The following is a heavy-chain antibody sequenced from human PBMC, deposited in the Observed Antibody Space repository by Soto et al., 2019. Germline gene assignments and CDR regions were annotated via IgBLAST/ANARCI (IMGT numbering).Heavy chain of an antibody. CDR2: IYYSGST. CDR3: ARVHYATPHVEFDY. V-gene: IGHV4-31*03. Sequence: SETLSLTCTVSGGSISSGGYYWSWIRQHPGKGLEWIGYIYYSGSTYYNPSLKSRVTISVDTSKNQFSLKLSSVTAADTAVYYCARVHYATPHVEFDYWGQGTLVTVSS. J-gene: IGHJ4*02. CDR1: GGSISSGGYY. D-gene: IGHD2-2*01.